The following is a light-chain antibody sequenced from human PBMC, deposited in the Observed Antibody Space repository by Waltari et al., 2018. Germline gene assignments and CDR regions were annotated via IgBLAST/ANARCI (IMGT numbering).Light chain of an antibody. Sequence: DIQMTQSPSTLSASVGDRVTITGRASQNINTCLAWYQQKPGKAPKLLIYKACTLDSWVPSRVSGSRSGTEFTLTISSLQPDDFATYYCQQYYSPLMNTFGQGTTLEIK. CDR1: QNINTC. CDR2: KAC. CDR3: QQYYSPLMNT. V-gene: IGKV1-5*03. J-gene: IGKJ2*01.